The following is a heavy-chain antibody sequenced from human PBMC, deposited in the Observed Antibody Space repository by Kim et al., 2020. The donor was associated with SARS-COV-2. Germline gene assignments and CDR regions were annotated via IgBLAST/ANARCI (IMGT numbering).Heavy chain of an antibody. D-gene: IGHD3-22*01. V-gene: IGHV3-23*01. J-gene: IGHJ4*02. Sequence: RFTISRDNSKNTLYLQMNSLRAEDTAVYYCAKERYYYDSSGSIQGYYFDYWGQGTLVTVSS. CDR3: AKERYYYDSSGSIQGYYFDY.